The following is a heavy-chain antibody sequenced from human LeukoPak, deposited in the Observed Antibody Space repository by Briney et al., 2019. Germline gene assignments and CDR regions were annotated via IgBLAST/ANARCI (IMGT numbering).Heavy chain of an antibody. CDR2: FSSSGTT. J-gene: IGHJ4*02. D-gene: IGHD3-9*01. CDR3: ARIDSTAGGDY. Sequence: PSETLSLTCAVSGGSISSSSYFWGWIRQPPGKGLEWIGSFSSSGTTYYNPALKSRVIISVDTSKNQFSLKVSSVTAADTAVYYCARIDSTAGGDYWGQGTLVTVSS. CDR1: GGSISSSSYF. V-gene: IGHV4-39*07.